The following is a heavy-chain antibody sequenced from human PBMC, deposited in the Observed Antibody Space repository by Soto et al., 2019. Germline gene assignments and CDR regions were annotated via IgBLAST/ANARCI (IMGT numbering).Heavy chain of an antibody. CDR2: ISGSGGST. CDR1: GFTFSSYG. Sequence: PGGSLRLSCAASGFTFSSYGIHWVRQAPGKGLEWVSAISGSGGSTYYADSVKGRFTISRDNSKNTLYLQMNSLRAGDTAVYYCAKDILTGYEPFDYWGQGTLVTVSS. J-gene: IGHJ4*02. V-gene: IGHV3-23*01. CDR3: AKDILTGYEPFDY. D-gene: IGHD3-9*01.